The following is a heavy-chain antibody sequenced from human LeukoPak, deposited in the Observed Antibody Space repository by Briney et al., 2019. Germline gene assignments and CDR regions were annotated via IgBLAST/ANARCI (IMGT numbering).Heavy chain of an antibody. CDR3: ARDHYDILTGYFTSTYFDY. CDR1: GFTFSSYE. J-gene: IGHJ4*02. Sequence: GGSLRLSCAASGFTFSSYEMNWVRQAPGKGLEWVSYISSCGSTIYYADSVKGRFTISRDNAKNSLYLQMNSLRAEDTAVYYCARDHYDILTGYFTSTYFDYWGQGTLVTVSS. D-gene: IGHD3-9*01. V-gene: IGHV3-48*03. CDR2: ISSCGSTI.